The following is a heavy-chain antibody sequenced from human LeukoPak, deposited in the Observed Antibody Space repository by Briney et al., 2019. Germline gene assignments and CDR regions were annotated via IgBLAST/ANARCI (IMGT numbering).Heavy chain of an antibody. V-gene: IGHV1-69*13. D-gene: IGHD3-3*01. CDR1: GGTFSSYA. CDR2: IIPIFGTA. J-gene: IGHJ4*02. Sequence: SVKVSCKASGGTFSSYAISWVRQAPGQGLEWMGGIIPIFGTANYAQKFQGRVTITADESTSTAYMELSSLRSEDTAVYYCARPELSAYYDFWSGQMTRGYYFDYWGQGTLVTVSS. CDR3: ARPELSAYYDFWSGQMTRGYYFDY.